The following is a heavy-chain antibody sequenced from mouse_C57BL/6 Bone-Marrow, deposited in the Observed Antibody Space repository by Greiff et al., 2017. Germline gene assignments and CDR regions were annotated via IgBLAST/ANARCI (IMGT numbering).Heavy chain of an antibody. CDR2: IYPGDGDT. D-gene: IGHD1-1*01. Sequence: QQSGPELVKPGASVKISCKASGYAFSSSWMNWVKQRPGKGLEWIGRIYPGDGDTNYNGKFKGKATLTADKSSSTAYMQLSSLTSEDSAVYFCARSATVDYWGQGTTLTVSS. CDR3: ARSATVDY. CDR1: GYAFSSSW. J-gene: IGHJ2*01. V-gene: IGHV1-82*01.